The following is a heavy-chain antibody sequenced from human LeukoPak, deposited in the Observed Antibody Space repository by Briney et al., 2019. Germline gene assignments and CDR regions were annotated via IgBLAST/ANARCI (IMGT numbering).Heavy chain of an antibody. D-gene: IGHD6-13*01. Sequence: GASVEVSCKASGYTFTGYYMHWVRQAPGQGLEWMGWINPNSGGTNYAQKFQGRVTMTRDTSISTAYMELSRLRSDDTAVYYCARDRGIAAAGPLGSWGQGTLVTVSS. CDR1: GYTFTGYY. V-gene: IGHV1-2*02. CDR3: ARDRGIAAAGPLGS. J-gene: IGHJ4*02. CDR2: INPNSGGT.